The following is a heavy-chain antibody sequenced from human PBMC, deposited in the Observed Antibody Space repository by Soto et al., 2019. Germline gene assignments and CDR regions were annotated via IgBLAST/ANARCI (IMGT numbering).Heavy chain of an antibody. J-gene: IGHJ5*02. CDR2: INPHGGST. CDR1: GDTFTSYY. V-gene: IGHV1-46*01. Sequence: RASVKVSCKAPGDTFTSYYLNWVRQAPGQRLEWMGVINPHGGSTKYAQKFQGRVTMTRDTSRSTVYMELRSLRSDDTAIYYCARSSGGNFGIIIEGSNWFDPRGQGTLVTVSS. CDR3: ARSSGGNFGIIIEGSNWFDP. D-gene: IGHD3-3*01.